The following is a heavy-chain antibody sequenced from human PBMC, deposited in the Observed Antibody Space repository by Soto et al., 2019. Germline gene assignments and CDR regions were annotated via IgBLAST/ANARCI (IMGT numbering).Heavy chain of an antibody. Sequence: EVQLLQSGGGLAQPGGSLTLSCAASGFSFSDYSMNWVRRAPGKGLEWVSAFSAGGDYRHYADSVKGRFTISRDNSKNTLFLQMNSLRAEDTARYYCGREARYDRGVYHYEGIDYWGQGTLVTVSS. J-gene: IGHJ4*02. CDR3: GREARYDRGVYHYEGIDY. V-gene: IGHV3-23*01. D-gene: IGHD3-22*01. CDR1: GFSFSDYS. CDR2: FSAGGDYR.